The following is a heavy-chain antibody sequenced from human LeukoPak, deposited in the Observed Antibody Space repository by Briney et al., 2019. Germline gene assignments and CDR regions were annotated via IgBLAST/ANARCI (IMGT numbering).Heavy chain of an antibody. CDR3: AKQETYYDFWSGYKGYYFDY. D-gene: IGHD3-3*01. CDR1: GSTFSSYG. CDR2: IRYDGSNK. V-gene: IGHV3-30*02. J-gene: IGHJ4*02. Sequence: GGSLRLSCAASGSTFSSYGMHWVRQAPGKGLEWVAFIRYDGSNKYYADSVKGRFTISRDNSKNTLYLQMNSLRAEDTAVYYCAKQETYYDFWSGYKGYYFDYWGQGTLVTVSS.